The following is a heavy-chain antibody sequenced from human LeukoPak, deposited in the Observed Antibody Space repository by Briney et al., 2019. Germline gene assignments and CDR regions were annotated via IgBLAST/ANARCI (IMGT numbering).Heavy chain of an antibody. D-gene: IGHD6-19*01. J-gene: IGHJ5*02. CDR2: IYYSGST. CDR1: GFTFSDYY. CDR3: ARHAAVAGWFDP. Sequence: PGGSLRLSCAASGFTFSDYYMSWIRQPPGKGLEWIGYIYYSGSTYYNPSLKNRVTISVDTSKHQFSLKLTSVTAADTAVYYCARHAAVAGWFDPWGQGTLVTVSS. V-gene: IGHV4-59*08.